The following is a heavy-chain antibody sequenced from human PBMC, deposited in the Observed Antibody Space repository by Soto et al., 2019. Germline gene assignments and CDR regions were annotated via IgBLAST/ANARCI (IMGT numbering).Heavy chain of an antibody. D-gene: IGHD2-21*01. Sequence: QVQLVESGGGVVQSGRSLRLSCAASGFTFSSYGMHWVRQAPGKGLEWVAVISYDGSNKYYADSVKGRFTISRDNSKNTLYLQMNSLRAEDTAVYYCAKDGEPNPLRYYYGMDVWGQGTTVTVSS. J-gene: IGHJ6*02. V-gene: IGHV3-30*18. CDR2: ISYDGSNK. CDR1: GFTFSSYG. CDR3: AKDGEPNPLRYYYGMDV.